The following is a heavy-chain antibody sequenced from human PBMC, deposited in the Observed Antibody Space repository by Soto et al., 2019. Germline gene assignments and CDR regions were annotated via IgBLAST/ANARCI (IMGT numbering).Heavy chain of an antibody. V-gene: IGHV3-15*01. CDR1: GFSFNQAW. J-gene: IGHJ5*02. CDR2: IKSRTDGGAT. D-gene: IGHD3-10*01. CDR3: TYLYREGP. Sequence: AASGFSFNQAWMTWVRQAPGKGLEWVGRIKSRTDGGATEYAPPVNDRFIISRDDSRNMVFLQMNSLKTEDTAVYFCTYLYREGPWGQGTLVTVSS.